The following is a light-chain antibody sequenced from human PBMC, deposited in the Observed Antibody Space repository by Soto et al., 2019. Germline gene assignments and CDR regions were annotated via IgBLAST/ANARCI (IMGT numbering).Light chain of an antibody. Sequence: DIQMTQSPSTLSASVGDRVTITCRASQSISSWLAWYQQKPGKAPKLLTYKASSLESGVPSRFSGSGSGTEFTLTISSLQPDDFATYYCQQYNRRYTFGQGTKVDIK. V-gene: IGKV1-5*03. CDR2: KAS. J-gene: IGKJ2*01. CDR3: QQYNRRYT. CDR1: QSISSW.